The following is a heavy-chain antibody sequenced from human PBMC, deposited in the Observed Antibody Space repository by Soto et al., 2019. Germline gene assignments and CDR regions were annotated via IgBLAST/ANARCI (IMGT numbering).Heavy chain of an antibody. CDR3: ATVHNTSRSFDY. V-gene: IGHV3-23*01. J-gene: IGHJ4*02. CDR1: GFTFSSYA. Sequence: VQLLESGGGLVQPGGSLRLSCAASGFTFSSYAMTWVRQAPGKGLEWVSTTGATGRTTYYADSVKGRFTVSRDNSKNTLDLQMSSLRAEDTAVYYCATVHNTSRSFDYWGQGTLVTVSS. CDR2: TGATGRTT. D-gene: IGHD1-20*01.